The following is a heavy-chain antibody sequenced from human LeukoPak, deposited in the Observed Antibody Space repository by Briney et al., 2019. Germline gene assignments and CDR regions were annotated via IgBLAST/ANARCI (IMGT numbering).Heavy chain of an antibody. D-gene: IGHD6-19*01. CDR3: ARRPYSSGWYADY. Sequence: GGSLRLSCAASGFTFDDYAMHWVRQAPGKGLEWVSGISWNSGSIGYADSVKGRFTISRDNAKNSLYLQMNSLRAEDTAVYYCARRPYSSGWYADYWGQGTLVTVSS. CDR2: ISWNSGSI. CDR1: GFTFDDYA. V-gene: IGHV3-9*01. J-gene: IGHJ4*02.